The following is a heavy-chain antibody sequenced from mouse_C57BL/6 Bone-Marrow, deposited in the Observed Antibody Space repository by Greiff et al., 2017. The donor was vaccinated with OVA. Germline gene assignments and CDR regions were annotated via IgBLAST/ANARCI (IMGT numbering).Heavy chain of an antibody. CDR2: IYPGDGDT. Sequence: QVQLKQSGPELVKPGASVKISCKASGYAFSSSWMNWVKQRPGKGLEWIGRIYPGDGDTNYNGKFKGKATLTADKSSSTAYMQLSSLTSEDSAVYFCARSENYYGSSFYYAMDYWGQGTSVTVSS. CDR1: GYAFSSSW. D-gene: IGHD1-1*01. J-gene: IGHJ4*01. CDR3: ARSENYYGSSFYYAMDY. V-gene: IGHV1-82*01.